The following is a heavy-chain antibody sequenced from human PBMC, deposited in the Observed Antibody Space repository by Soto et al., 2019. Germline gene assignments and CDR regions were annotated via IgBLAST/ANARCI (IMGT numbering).Heavy chain of an antibody. D-gene: IGHD6-19*01. CDR3: AKDTGSSGGIGAFDI. Sequence: GGSLRLSCAASGFTFSSYGMHWVRQAPGKGLEWVAVISYDGSNKYYADSVKGRFTISRDNSKNTLYLQMNSLRAEDTAVYYCAKDTGSSGGIGAFDIWGQGTMVTVSS. CDR2: ISYDGSNK. V-gene: IGHV3-30*18. CDR1: GFTFSSYG. J-gene: IGHJ3*02.